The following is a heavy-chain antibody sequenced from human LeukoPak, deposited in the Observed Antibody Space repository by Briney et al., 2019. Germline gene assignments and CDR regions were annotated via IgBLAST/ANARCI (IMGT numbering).Heavy chain of an antibody. CDR1: GGSISSYY. CDR3: SSSGYLYRFDY. CDR2: IYHSGST. Sequence: SETLSLTCTVSGGSISSYYWSWIRQPPGKGLEWIGSIYHSGSTYFNPSLKSRVTISVDTSKNQFSLKMTSVTAADTAVYYCSSSGYLYRFDYWGQGTLVTVSS. V-gene: IGHV4-59*04. D-gene: IGHD3-22*01. J-gene: IGHJ4*02.